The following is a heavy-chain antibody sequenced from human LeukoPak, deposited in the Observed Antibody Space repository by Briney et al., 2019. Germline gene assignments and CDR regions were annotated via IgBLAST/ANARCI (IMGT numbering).Heavy chain of an antibody. CDR1: GGSFSGYY. V-gene: IGHV4-34*01. J-gene: IGHJ4*02. CDR3: ARGQDYYDSSGYYPQAYYFDY. D-gene: IGHD3-22*01. CDR2: INHSGST. Sequence: SETLSLTCAVYGGSFSGYYWSWIRQPPGKGLEWIGEINHSGSTNYNPSLKSRVTISVDKSKNQFSLKLSSVTAADTAVYYCARGQDYYDSSGYYPQAYYFDYWGQGTLVTVSS.